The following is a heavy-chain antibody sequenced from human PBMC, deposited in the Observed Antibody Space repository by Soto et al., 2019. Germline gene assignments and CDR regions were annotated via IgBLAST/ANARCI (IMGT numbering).Heavy chain of an antibody. V-gene: IGHV3-30*18. CDR2: ISYDGSNK. D-gene: IGHD3-3*01. Sequence: QVQLVESGGGVVQPGRSLRLSCAASGFTFSSYGMHWVRQAPGKGLEWVAVISYDGSNKYYADSVKGRFTISRDNSKNKLYLQMNSLRAEDTAVYYCAKDSWEFWSGYYSEPRFDPWGQGTLVTVSS. J-gene: IGHJ5*02. CDR3: AKDSWEFWSGYYSEPRFDP. CDR1: GFTFSSYG.